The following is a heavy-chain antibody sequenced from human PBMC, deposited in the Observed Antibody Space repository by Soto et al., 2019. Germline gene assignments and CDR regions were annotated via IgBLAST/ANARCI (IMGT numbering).Heavy chain of an antibody. V-gene: IGHV3-33*01. CDR1: GFTFSSYG. CDR2: IWYNGSNK. D-gene: IGHD2-21*01. J-gene: IGHJ6*02. CDR3: ARQLGVPYSGYAMDV. Sequence: QVHLVESGGGVVQPGRSLRLSCAASGFTFSSYGMLWVRQAPGTGLEWVAVIWYNGSNKYYGESVKGRFTISRDNSKNTLYLEMNSLRAEAKAVYYCARQLGVPYSGYAMDVWGQGTKVTVSS.